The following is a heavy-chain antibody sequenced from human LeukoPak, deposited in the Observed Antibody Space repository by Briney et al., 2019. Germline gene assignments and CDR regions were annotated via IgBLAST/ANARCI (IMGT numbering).Heavy chain of an antibody. J-gene: IGHJ6*03. CDR1: GVSFSGYY. CDR3: ARGYARFYYYYMDV. CDR2: INHSGST. V-gene: IGHV4-34*01. Sequence: SSETLSLTCAVYGVSFSGYYWSWLRQPPGKGLEWIGEINHSGSTNYNPSLKSRVTISVDKSKNQFSLKLSSVTAADTAVYYCARGYARFYYYYMDVWGKGTTVTVSS. D-gene: IGHD6-6*01.